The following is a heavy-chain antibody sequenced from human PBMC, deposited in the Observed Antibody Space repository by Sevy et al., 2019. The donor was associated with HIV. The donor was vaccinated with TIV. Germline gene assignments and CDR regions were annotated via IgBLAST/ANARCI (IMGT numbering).Heavy chain of an antibody. CDR1: GFTFDDYA. D-gene: IGHD6-19*01. Sequence: GGSLRLSCAASGFTFDDYAMHWVRQAPGKGLEWVSGISWNSGSIGYADSVKGRFTISRDNAKNSLYLQMNSLRAEDTALYYCAKDRRSGWRRTLTYYFDYLGQGTLVTVSS. CDR3: AKDRRSGWRRTLTYYFDY. J-gene: IGHJ4*02. V-gene: IGHV3-9*01. CDR2: ISWNSGSI.